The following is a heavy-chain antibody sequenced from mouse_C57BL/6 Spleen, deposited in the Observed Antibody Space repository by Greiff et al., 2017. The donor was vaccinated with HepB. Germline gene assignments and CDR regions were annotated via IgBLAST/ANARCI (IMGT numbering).Heavy chain of an antibody. V-gene: IGHV6-3*01. CDR2: IRLKSDNYAT. D-gene: IGHD1-1*01. J-gene: IGHJ1*03. CDR1: GFTFSNYW. CDR3: TDITVDWYFDV. Sequence: EVKLMESGGGLVQPGGSMKLSCVASGFTFSNYWMNWVRQSPEKGLEWVAQIRLKSDNYATHYAESVKGRFTISRDDFKSSVYLQMNNLRAEDTGIYYCTDITVDWYFDVWGTGTTVTVSS.